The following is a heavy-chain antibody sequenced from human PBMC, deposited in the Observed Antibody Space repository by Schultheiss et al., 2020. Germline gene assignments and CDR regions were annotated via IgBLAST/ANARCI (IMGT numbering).Heavy chain of an antibody. D-gene: IGHD5/OR15-5a*01. V-gene: IGHV1-18*01. J-gene: IGHJ4*02. Sequence: ASVKVSCKASGYTFTSYGISWVRQSPGQGLEWMGWISAYNGNTNYAQKLQCRVTMTIDTSTSTAYMELSSLRSDDTAVYYCARDRHTIVYIVCIDYSSQGTQVPGSS. CDR3: ARDRHTIVYIVCIDY. CDR2: ISAYNGNT. CDR1: GYTFTSYG.